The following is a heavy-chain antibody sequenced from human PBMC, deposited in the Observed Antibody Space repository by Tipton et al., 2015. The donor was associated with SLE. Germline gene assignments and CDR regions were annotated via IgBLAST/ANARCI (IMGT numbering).Heavy chain of an antibody. J-gene: IGHJ3*02. CDR2: INHSGST. D-gene: IGHD3-10*01. Sequence: LRLSCAVYGGSFSGYYWSWIRQPPGKGLEWIGEINHSGSTNYNPSLKSRVTISVDTSKNQFSLKLSSVTAADTAVYYCARERGDAFDIWGQGTMVTVSS. CDR3: ARERGDAFDI. CDR1: GGSFSGYY. V-gene: IGHV4-34*01.